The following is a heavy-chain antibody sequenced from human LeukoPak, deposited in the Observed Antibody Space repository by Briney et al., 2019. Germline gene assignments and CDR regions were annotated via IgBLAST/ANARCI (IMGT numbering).Heavy chain of an antibody. Sequence: GSPLRLSCAACGFTFSSYGMHWVRQAPGKGLEGVAVISYDGSNKYYADSVKGRFTISRDNYKNTLYLQMNSLRAEDTAVYYCANTVTTYYYYGMDVWGKRTTVTVSS. CDR3: ANTVTTYYYYGMDV. CDR2: ISYDGSNK. V-gene: IGHV3-30*18. J-gene: IGHJ6*04. D-gene: IGHD4-17*01. CDR1: GFTFSSYG.